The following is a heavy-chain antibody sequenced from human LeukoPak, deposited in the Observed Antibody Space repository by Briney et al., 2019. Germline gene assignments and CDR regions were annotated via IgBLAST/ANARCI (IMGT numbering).Heavy chain of an antibody. CDR2: INYSGRT. CDR3: ARHGERYCSSTSCYVPEYFQH. J-gene: IGHJ1*01. CDR1: GYSIRSGYQ. D-gene: IGHD2-2*01. Sequence: SETLSLTCSVSGYSIRSGYQWGWIRQAPGKGLEWIGSINYSGRTYDNPSLKSRVTISVDTSKNQFSLKLSSVTAADTAVYYCARHGERYCSSTSCYVPEYFQHWGQGTLVTVSS. V-gene: IGHV4-38-2*01.